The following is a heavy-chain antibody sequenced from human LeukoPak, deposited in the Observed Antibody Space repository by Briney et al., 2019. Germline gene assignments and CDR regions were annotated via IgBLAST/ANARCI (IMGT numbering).Heavy chain of an antibody. CDR3: ASLSRIAARPSDY. J-gene: IGHJ4*02. CDR2: INSDGSST. V-gene: IGHV3-74*01. D-gene: IGHD6-6*01. CDR1: GFTFSSYW. Sequence: PGGSLRLSCAASGFTFSSYWMHWVRHAPGKGLVWVSRINSDGSSTSYADSVKGRFTISRDNAKNTLYLQMNCLRAEDTAVYYCASLSRIAARPSDYWGQGTLVTVSS.